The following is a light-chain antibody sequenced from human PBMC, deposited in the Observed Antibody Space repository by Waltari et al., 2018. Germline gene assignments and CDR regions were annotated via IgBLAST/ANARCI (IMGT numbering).Light chain of an antibody. CDR2: YDT. Sequence: YVLTQPPSVSVAPGETANITCAEDNIERHSVHWYQHRPGQAPVLVMSYDTDRPSGIPERFSGSNSGSTATLTIRKVEAGDEADYYCQIFHDTAFHVIFGGGTKLTV. J-gene: IGLJ2*01. CDR1: NIERHS. CDR3: QIFHDTAFHVI. V-gene: IGLV3-21*01.